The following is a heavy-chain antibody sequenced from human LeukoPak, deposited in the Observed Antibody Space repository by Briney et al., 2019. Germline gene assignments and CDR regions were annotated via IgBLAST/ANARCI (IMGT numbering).Heavy chain of an antibody. CDR1: GFTFSRHW. J-gene: IGHJ4*02. V-gene: IGHV3-7*01. D-gene: IGHD3-10*01. Sequence: PGGSLRLSCAASGFTFSRHWMSWVRHAPGKGLEWVANIKPDGSEKYYVDSVKGRFTLSRDNAKKSLSLQMNSLRAEDTAVYYCARDRGHYGSGSSEYFFDYWGQGALVTVSS. CDR3: ARDRGHYGSGSSEYFFDY. CDR2: IKPDGSEK.